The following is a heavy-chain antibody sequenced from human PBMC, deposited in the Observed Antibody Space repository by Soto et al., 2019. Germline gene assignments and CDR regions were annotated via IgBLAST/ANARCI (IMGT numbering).Heavy chain of an antibody. Sequence: QVQLQQWGAGLLKPSETLSLTCAVYGGSFSGYYWSWIRQPPGKGLEWIGEINHSGSTNYNPSLKSRVTISVHTSKNQFSLKLSSVTAADTAVYYCARRRYRAGRASFDYWGQGTLVTVSS. D-gene: IGHD6-13*01. V-gene: IGHV4-34*01. CDR1: GGSFSGYY. CDR3: ARRRYRAGRASFDY. CDR2: INHSGST. J-gene: IGHJ4*02.